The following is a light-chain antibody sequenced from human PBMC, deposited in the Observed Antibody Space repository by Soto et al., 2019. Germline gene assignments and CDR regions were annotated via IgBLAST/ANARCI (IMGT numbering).Light chain of an antibody. CDR1: RKYVGGYNY. CDR2: DVS. CDR3: CSYAGSYPYV. V-gene: IGLV2-11*01. Sequence: QSALTQPRSVSGSPGQSVTISSTGTRKYVGGYNYVSWYQQHPGKAPKLMIYDVSKRPSGVPDRFSGSKSGNTASLTISGLQAEDEADYYCCSYAGSYPYVFGTGTKVTVL. J-gene: IGLJ1*01.